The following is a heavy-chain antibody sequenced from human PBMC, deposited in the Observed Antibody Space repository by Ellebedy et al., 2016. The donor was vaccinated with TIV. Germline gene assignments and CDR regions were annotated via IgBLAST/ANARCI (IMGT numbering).Heavy chain of an antibody. CDR2: ISYDGSNK. V-gene: IGHV3-30*18. CDR3: AKVRGLWFGYTYYYYGMDV. J-gene: IGHJ6*02. Sequence: GGSLRLSXAASGFTFSSYGMHWVRQAPGKGLEWVAVISYDGSNKYYADSVKGRFTISRDNSKSTLYLQMNSLRAEDTAVYYCAKVRGLWFGYTYYYYGMDVWGQGTTVTVSS. D-gene: IGHD3-10*01. CDR1: GFTFSSYG.